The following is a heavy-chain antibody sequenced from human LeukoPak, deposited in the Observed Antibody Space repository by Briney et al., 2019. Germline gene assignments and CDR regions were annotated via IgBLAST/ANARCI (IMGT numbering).Heavy chain of an antibody. CDR2: INAGNGNT. V-gene: IGHV1-3*01. D-gene: IGHD4-17*01. CDR3: ARGVTVTTVGSWFDP. J-gene: IGHJ5*02. Sequence: ASVKVSCKASGYTFTSYAMHWVRQAPGQRLEWMGWINAGNGNTKYSQKFQGRVTITRDTSASTAYMELSSLRSEDTAVYYCARGVTVTTVGSWFDPWGQGTLVTVSS. CDR1: GYTFTSYA.